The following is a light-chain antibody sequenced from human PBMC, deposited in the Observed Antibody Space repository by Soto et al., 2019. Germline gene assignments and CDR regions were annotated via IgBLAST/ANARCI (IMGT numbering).Light chain of an antibody. J-gene: IGKJ5*01. CDR2: DAS. V-gene: IGKV1-5*01. CDR3: QQYHRSSIT. Sequence: DIQMTQSPSTLSASVGDRVTITCRASQSISSWLAWYQQKPGKAPKLLIYDASTLERGVPSRFGGTGSGTEFTLTISSLQTDDFATYYCQQYHRSSITFGQGTRLENK. CDR1: QSISSW.